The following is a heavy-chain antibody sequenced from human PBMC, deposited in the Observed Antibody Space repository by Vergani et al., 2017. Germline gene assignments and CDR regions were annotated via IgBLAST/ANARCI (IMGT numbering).Heavy chain of an antibody. J-gene: IGHJ4*02. CDR1: GGSFSGYY. CDR2: INHSGST. Sequence: QVQLQQWGAGLLKPSETLSLTCAVYGGSFSGYYWSWIRQPPGKGREWIGEINHSGSTNYNPSLKSRVTISVDTSKNQFSLKLSSVTAADTAVYYCARVRHGYYYDSSEKGTFDYWGQGTLVTVSS. D-gene: IGHD3-22*01. V-gene: IGHV4-34*01. CDR3: ARVRHGYYYDSSEKGTFDY.